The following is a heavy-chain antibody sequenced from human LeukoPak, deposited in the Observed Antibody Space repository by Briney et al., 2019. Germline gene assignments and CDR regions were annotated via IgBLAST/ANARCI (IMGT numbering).Heavy chain of an antibody. Sequence: SETLSLTCTVSGGSISSYYWSWIRQPPGKGLEWIGYIYYSGSTNYNPSLKSRVTISVDTSKNQFSLKLSSVTAADTAVYYCARDPYVWGSYQTDYWGQGTLVTVSS. J-gene: IGHJ4*02. D-gene: IGHD3-16*02. V-gene: IGHV4-59*01. CDR2: IYYSGST. CDR3: ARDPYVWGSYQTDY. CDR1: GGSISSYY.